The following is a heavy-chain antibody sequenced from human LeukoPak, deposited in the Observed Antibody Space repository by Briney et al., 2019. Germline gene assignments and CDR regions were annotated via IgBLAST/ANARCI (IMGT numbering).Heavy chain of an antibody. D-gene: IGHD6-6*01. Sequence: GASVKVSCKASGYTFTSYYMHWVRQAPGQGLEWMGGIIPIFGTANYAQKFQGRVTITTDESTSTAYMELSSLRSEDTAVYYCARENQDSSAAPVWGKGTTVTVSS. J-gene: IGHJ6*04. V-gene: IGHV1-69*05. CDR3: ARENQDSSAAPV. CDR1: GYTFTSYY. CDR2: IIPIFGTA.